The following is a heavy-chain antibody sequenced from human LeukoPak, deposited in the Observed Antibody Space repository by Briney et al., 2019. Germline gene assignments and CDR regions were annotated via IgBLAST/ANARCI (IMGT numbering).Heavy chain of an antibody. Sequence: ASVKVSCKASGYTFTSYDINWVRQATGQGLEWMGWMNPNSGNTGYAQKFQGRVTITRNTSISTAYMELSSLGSEDTAVYYCARVFGGSYPTNDAFDIWGQGTMVTVSS. V-gene: IGHV1-8*03. J-gene: IGHJ3*02. D-gene: IGHD1-26*01. CDR1: GYTFTSYD. CDR3: ARVFGGSYPTNDAFDI. CDR2: MNPNSGNT.